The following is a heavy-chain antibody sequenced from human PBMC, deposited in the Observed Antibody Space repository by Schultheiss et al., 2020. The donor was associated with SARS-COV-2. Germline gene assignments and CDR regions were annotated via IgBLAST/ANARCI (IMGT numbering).Heavy chain of an antibody. V-gene: IGHV4-34*01. Sequence: SQTLSLTCAVYGGSFSGYYWSWIRQPPGKGLEWIGEINHSGSTNYNPSLKSRVTISVDTSKNQFSLKLSSVTAADTAVYYCARQNYYYYYMDVWGKGTTVTVSS. J-gene: IGHJ6*03. CDR3: ARQNYYYYYMDV. CDR2: INHSGST. CDR1: GGSFSGYY.